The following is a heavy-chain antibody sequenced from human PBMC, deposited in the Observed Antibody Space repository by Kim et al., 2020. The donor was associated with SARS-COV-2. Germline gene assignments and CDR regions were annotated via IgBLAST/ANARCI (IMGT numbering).Heavy chain of an antibody. CDR3: ARLRRYYYDSSGYYLDY. J-gene: IGHJ4*02. Sequence: LKSRVTISVDTSKNQFSLKLSSVTAADTAVYYCARLRRYYYDSSGYYLDYWGQGTLVTVSS. V-gene: IGHV4-34*01. D-gene: IGHD3-22*01.